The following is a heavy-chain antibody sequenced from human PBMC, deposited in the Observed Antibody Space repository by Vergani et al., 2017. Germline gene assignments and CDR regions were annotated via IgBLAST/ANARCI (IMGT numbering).Heavy chain of an antibody. CDR1: GFTFSSYW. J-gene: IGHJ5*02. CDR2: IKQDGSEK. D-gene: IGHD6-13*01. Sequence: EVQLVESGGGLVQPGGSLRLSCAASGFTFSSYWMSWVRRAPGKGLEWVANIKQDGSEKYYVDSVKGRFTISRDNAKNSLYLQMNSLRAEDTAVYYCAREPSWYRKNYNWFDPWGQGTLVTVSS. V-gene: IGHV3-7*01. CDR3: AREPSWYRKNYNWFDP.